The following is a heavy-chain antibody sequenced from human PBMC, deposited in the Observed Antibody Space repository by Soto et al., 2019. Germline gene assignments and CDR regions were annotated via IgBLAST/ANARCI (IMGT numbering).Heavy chain of an antibody. CDR3: AKPPIQWELLPYDY. CDR1: GFTFSRYA. CDR2: ISGSGGST. D-gene: IGHD1-26*01. V-gene: IGHV3-23*01. J-gene: IGHJ4*02. Sequence: GGSLRLSCAASGFTFSRYAMSWVRQAPGKGLEWVSAISGSGGSTYYADSVKGRFTISRDNSKNTLYLQMNSLRAEDTAVYYCAKPPIQWELLPYDYWGQGTLVTVSS.